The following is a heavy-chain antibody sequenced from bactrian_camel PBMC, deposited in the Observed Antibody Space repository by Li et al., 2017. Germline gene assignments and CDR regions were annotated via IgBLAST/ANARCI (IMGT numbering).Heavy chain of an antibody. CDR3: AAELRPDYVLQVRYILRPNGYNR. J-gene: IGHJ4*01. Sequence: VQLVESGGGSVQAGGSLRLSCSYTRRPNYVTWFRQGPGNGREGVAGIYTGGGDGHYADAVKGRFTITHDIAKRTAYLQMDTLKPEDSGMYICAAELRPDYVLQVRYILRPNGYNRWGRGTQVTVS. CDR1: YTRRPNY. D-gene: IGHD4*01. CDR2: IYTGGGDG. V-gene: IGHV3S40*01.